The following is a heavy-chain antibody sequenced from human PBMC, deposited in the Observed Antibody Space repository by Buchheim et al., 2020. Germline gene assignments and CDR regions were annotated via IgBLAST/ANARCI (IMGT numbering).Heavy chain of an antibody. J-gene: IGHJ1*01. CDR1: GFTFSSYW. V-gene: IGHV3-7*01. CDR2: IKQDGSEK. CDR3: TRVGTIEMATMGGYFQH. D-gene: IGHD5-24*01. Sequence: EVQLVESGGGLVQPGGSLRLSCAASGFTFSSYWMSWVRQAPGKGLEWVANIKQDGSEKYYVDSVKGRFTISSDNAKNSLYLQMNSLRAEDTAVYYCTRVGTIEMATMGGYFQHWGQGTL.